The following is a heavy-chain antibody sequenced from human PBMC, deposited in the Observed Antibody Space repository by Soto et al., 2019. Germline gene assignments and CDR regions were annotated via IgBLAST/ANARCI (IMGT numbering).Heavy chain of an antibody. V-gene: IGHV1-69*06. CDR1: GGTLSSFINYP. Sequence: QMQLVQSGAEVKKPGSSVKVSCKASGGTLSSFINYPINWVRQAPGQGLEWMGGIVPNVGTVNYAQKFQGRVTITADKSTGTAYMELSSLRSEDTALYYCARRDTSGFLRYFDNWGQGTLVTVS. J-gene: IGHJ4*02. CDR3: ARRDTSGFLRYFDN. CDR2: IVPNVGTV. D-gene: IGHD3-3*01.